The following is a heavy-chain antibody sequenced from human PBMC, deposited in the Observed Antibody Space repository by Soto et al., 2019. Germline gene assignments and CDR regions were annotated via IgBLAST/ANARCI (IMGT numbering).Heavy chain of an antibody. V-gene: IGHV4-30-4*01. Sequence: TLSLTCTVSGGSISSGDYSWSRIRQPPGKGLEWIVYIYYSGSTYYNPSLKSRVTISVDTSKNQFSLKLTSVTAPDTAVYYCARGRPDYGSGYWGQGTLVTAPQ. CDR3: ARGRPDYGSGY. D-gene: IGHD4-17*01. J-gene: IGHJ4*02. CDR2: IYYSGST. CDR1: GGSISSGDYS.